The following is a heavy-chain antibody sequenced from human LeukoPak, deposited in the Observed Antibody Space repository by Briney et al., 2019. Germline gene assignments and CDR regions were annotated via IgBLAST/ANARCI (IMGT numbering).Heavy chain of an antibody. CDR2: IYRNGRT. D-gene: IGHD6-6*01. CDR1: GYSISSDYY. J-gene: IGHJ4*02. Sequence: SETLSLTCAVSGYSISSDYYWGWIRQPPGRGPEWIASIYRNGRTYYNPSLKSRVTISLDTSRNQFSLKVNSVTAADTAVYFCARDRGGGSSPIDYWGQGTLVTVSS. V-gene: IGHV4-38-2*02. CDR3: ARDRGGGSSPIDY.